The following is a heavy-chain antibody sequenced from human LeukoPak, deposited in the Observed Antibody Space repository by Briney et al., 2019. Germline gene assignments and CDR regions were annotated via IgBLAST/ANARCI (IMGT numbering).Heavy chain of an antibody. D-gene: IGHD3-10*01. J-gene: IGHJ4*02. CDR2: ISWNSGSI. CDR3: AKPGDYYGSGSYSLSD. Sequence: GGSLRLSCAASGFTFDDYAMHWVRQAPGKGLEWVSGISWNSGSIGYADSVKGRFTISRDNAKNSLYLQMNSLRAEDTALYYCAKPGDYYGSGSYSLSDWGQGTLVTVSS. CDR1: GFTFDDYA. V-gene: IGHV3-9*01.